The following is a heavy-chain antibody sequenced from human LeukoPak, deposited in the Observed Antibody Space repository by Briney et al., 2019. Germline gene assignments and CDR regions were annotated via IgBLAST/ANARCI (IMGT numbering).Heavy chain of an antibody. Sequence: SETLSLTCTVSGGSISSGGYYWSWIRQHPGKGLEWIGYIYYSGSTYYNPSLKSRVTISVDTSKNQFSLKLSSVTAADTAVYYCARDRRTRMATILLYYFDYWGQGTLVTVSS. CDR2: IYYSGST. CDR1: GGSISSGGYY. J-gene: IGHJ4*02. CDR3: ARDRRTRMATILLYYFDY. D-gene: IGHD5-24*01. V-gene: IGHV4-31*03.